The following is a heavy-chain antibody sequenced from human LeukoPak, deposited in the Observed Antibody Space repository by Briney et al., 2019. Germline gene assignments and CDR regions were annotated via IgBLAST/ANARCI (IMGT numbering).Heavy chain of an antibody. D-gene: IGHD3-3*01. CDR2: IYYSGST. CDR3: ARGAPYYDFWSGYGYYYMDV. Sequence: SETLSLTCTVSGGSISSSSYYWGWIRQPPGKGLEWIGSIYYSGSTYYNPSLKSRVTISVDTSKNQFSLKLSSVTAADTAVYYCARGAPYYDFWSGYGYYYMDVWGKGTTVTVSS. CDR1: GGSISSSSYY. V-gene: IGHV4-39*07. J-gene: IGHJ6*03.